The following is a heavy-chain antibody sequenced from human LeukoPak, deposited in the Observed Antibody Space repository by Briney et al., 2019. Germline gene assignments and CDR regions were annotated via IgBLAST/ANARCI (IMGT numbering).Heavy chain of an antibody. D-gene: IGHD3-3*01. J-gene: IGHJ5*02. Sequence: SETLSLTCTVSGGSISSYYWSWIRQPAGKGLEWIGRIYTSGSTNYSPSLKSRVTMSVDTSKNQFSLKLSSVTAADTAVYYCARDNRILEWLGDWFDPWGQGTLVTVSS. V-gene: IGHV4-4*07. CDR3: ARDNRILEWLGDWFDP. CDR2: IYTSGST. CDR1: GGSISSYY.